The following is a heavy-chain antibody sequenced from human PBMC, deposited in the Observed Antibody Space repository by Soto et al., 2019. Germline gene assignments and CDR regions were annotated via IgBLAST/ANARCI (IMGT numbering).Heavy chain of an antibody. CDR1: GFTFSSYW. V-gene: IGHV3-7*01. CDR2: IKQDGSEK. CDR3: ARCPSYYYDSSDAFDI. J-gene: IGHJ3*02. D-gene: IGHD3-22*01. Sequence: GGSLRLSCAASGFTFSSYWMSWVRQAPGKGLEWVANIKQDGSEKYYVDSVKGRFTISRDNAKNSLYLQMNSLRAEDTAVYYCARCPSYYYDSSDAFDIWGQGTMVTVSS.